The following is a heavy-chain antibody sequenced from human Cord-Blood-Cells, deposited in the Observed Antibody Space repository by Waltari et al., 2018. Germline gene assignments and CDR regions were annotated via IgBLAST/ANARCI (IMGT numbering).Heavy chain of an antibody. V-gene: IGHV1-69*01. D-gene: IGHD6-6*01. Sequence: QVQLVQSGAEVKKPGSSVKVSCTASGGTFSSYAISWVRPAPGQGLEWRGGIIPIFGTANYAQKFQGRVTITADESTSTAYMELSSLRSEDTAVYYCAREKYSSSYYFDYWGQGTLVTVSS. CDR2: IIPIFGTA. CDR3: AREKYSSSYYFDY. J-gene: IGHJ4*02. CDR1: GGTFSSYA.